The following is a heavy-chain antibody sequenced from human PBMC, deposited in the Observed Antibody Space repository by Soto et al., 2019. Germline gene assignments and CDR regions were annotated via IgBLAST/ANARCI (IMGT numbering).Heavy chain of an antibody. Sequence: PGGSLRLSCGASGFSISNAWMSWVRQAPGKGLEWVGRIKSKSDGGTTDYAAPVKGRFTISRDDSENTLYLQMNSLKTEDTAVYYCTTIPVANPSWGLGTLVTVSS. CDR3: TTIPVANPS. CDR1: GFSISNAW. J-gene: IGHJ5*02. D-gene: IGHD2-2*01. CDR2: IKSKSDGGTT. V-gene: IGHV3-15*01.